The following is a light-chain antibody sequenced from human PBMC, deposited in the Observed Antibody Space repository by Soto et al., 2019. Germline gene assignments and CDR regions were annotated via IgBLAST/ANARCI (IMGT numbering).Light chain of an antibody. CDR3: QQYGSSSKT. J-gene: IGKJ1*01. CDR2: GAS. CDR1: HSVGSN. V-gene: IGKV3-20*01. Sequence: VMTQSPTTLSVSPGETATLSCRASHSVGSNLAWYQQNPGQAPRLLIYGASGRATGIPDRFSGSGSGTDFTLTISRLEPEDFAVYYCQQYGSSSKTFGQGTKVDIK.